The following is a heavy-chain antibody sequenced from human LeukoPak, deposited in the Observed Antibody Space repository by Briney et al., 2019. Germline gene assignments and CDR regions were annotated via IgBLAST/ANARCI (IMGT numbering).Heavy chain of an antibody. CDR1: GYSISSGYY. CDR3: ARVTAVVAATTFDY. J-gene: IGHJ4*02. V-gene: IGHV4-38-2*02. Sequence: SETLSLTCTGSGYSISSGYYWGWIRQPPGKGLEWIGSIYHSGSTYYNPSLKSRVTISVDTSKNQFSLKLSSVTAADTAVYYCARVTAVVAATTFDYWGQGTLVTVSS. CDR2: IYHSGST. D-gene: IGHD2-15*01.